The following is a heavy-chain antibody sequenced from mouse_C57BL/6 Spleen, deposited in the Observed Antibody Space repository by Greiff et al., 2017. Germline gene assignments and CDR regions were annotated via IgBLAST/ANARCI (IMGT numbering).Heavy chain of an antibody. J-gene: IGHJ2*01. V-gene: IGHV1-15*01. CDR2: IDPETGGT. CDR3: TRSGSSGPADYFDY. CDR1: GYTFTDYE. D-gene: IGHD3-2*02. Sequence: QVQLKQSGAELVRPGASVTLSCKASGYTFTDYEMHWVKQTPVHGLEWIGAIDPETGGTAYNQKFKGKAILTADKSSSTAYMELRSLTSEDSAVYYCTRSGSSGPADYFDYWGQGTTLTVSS.